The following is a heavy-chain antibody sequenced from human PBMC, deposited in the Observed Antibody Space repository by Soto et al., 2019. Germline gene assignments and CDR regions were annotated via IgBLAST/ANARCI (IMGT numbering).Heavy chain of an antibody. V-gene: IGHV4-4*02. CDR1: GASITSGNW. D-gene: IGHD3-16*01. CDR2: ISDRGST. Sequence: QVQLQESGPRLVRPSGALSLTCSVSGASITSGNWWTWVRQSPGKGLEWIGEISDRGSTNTNPSLKSRVSLSADKSQNQFSLRLTAVTAADTAIYYCTRSTHAMNGGSHYMALDDDLVTGMDVWGPGTTVTVSS. CDR3: TRSTHAMNGGSHYMALDDDLVTGMDV. J-gene: IGHJ6*02.